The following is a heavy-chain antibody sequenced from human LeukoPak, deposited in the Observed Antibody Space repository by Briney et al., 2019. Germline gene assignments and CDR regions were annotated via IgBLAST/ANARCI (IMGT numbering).Heavy chain of an antibody. V-gene: IGHV3-23*01. J-gene: IGHJ6*02. CDR2: ITVDGEDT. CDR3: AKDPQYSSSWYPRAGFYYYYGMDV. CDR1: GFNFRKYG. D-gene: IGHD6-13*01. Sequence: GGSLRLSCDASGFNFRKYGMTWVRQAPGKGLEWVSSITVDGEDTFYADSVKGRFTIFRDNSKNTLYLQMNSLRAEDTAVYYCAKDPQYSSSWYPRAGFYYYYGMDVWGQGTTVTVSS.